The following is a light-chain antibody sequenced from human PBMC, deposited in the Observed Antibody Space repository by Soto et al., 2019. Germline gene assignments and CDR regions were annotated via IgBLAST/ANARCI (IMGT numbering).Light chain of an antibody. J-gene: IGKJ4*02. CDR3: QQNGRSPR. CDR2: GPS. CDR1: QSVSSTY. V-gene: IGKV3-20*01. Sequence: IVLTQSPGTLSLSPGERATLSCRASQSVSSTYLAWYQQKPGQAPRLLIYGPSSRATGIPDRFSGSWSGTDFTLTINRLEPEDFAVYYCQQNGRSPRFGGGTTVEIK.